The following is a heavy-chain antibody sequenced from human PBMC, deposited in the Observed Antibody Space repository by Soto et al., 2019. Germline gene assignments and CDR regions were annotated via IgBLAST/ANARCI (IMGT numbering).Heavy chain of an antibody. CDR2: IRSKAYGGTT. Sequence: GESLKISCTASGFTFGDYAMSWFRQAPGKGLEWVGFIRSKAYGGTTEYAASVKGRFTISRDDSKSIAYLQMNSLKTEDTAVYYCTRDRVYYDILTGYEDYMDVWGKGTTVTVSS. CDR1: GFTFGDYA. CDR3: TRDRVYYDILTGYEDYMDV. V-gene: IGHV3-49*03. D-gene: IGHD3-9*01. J-gene: IGHJ6*03.